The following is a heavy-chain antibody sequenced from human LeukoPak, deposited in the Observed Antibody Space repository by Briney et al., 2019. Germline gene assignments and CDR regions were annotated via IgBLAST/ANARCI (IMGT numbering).Heavy chain of an antibody. D-gene: IGHD3-9*01. CDR3: ARADYDILTGYYNYGMDV. CDR2: ISSSGSTI. Sequence: PGGSLRLSCAASGFTFSSYEMNWVRQAPGKGLEWVSYISSSGSTIYYADSVKGRFTISRDNAKNSLYLQMNSLRAEDTAVYYCARADYDILTGYYNYGMDVWGQGTTVTVSS. V-gene: IGHV3-48*03. J-gene: IGHJ6*02. CDR1: GFTFSSYE.